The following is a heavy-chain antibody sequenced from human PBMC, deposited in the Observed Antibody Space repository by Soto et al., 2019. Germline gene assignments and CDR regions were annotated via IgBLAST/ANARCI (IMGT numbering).Heavy chain of an antibody. CDR1: GYTFTGYC. Sequence: ASVKVSCKASGYTFTGYCMHWVRQAPGQGLEWMGWINPNSGGTNYAQKFQGRVTMTRDTSISTAYMELSRLRSDDTAVYYCARCRGRITMVRGWSDYWGQGTLVPVSS. D-gene: IGHD3-10*01. J-gene: IGHJ4*02. V-gene: IGHV1-2*02. CDR2: INPNSGGT. CDR3: ARCRGRITMVRGWSDY.